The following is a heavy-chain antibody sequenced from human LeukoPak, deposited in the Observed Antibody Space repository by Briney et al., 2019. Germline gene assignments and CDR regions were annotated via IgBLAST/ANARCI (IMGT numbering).Heavy chain of an antibody. CDR1: GFTFSSYG. Sequence: PGRSLRLSCAASGFTFSSYGMHWVRQAPGKGLEWVSGISPGGPTYYADSVKGRFTISRDNSKNTLYRQMNSLRAEDTGVYYCAKDLSSGSRRAYWGQGTLVTVSS. J-gene: IGHJ4*02. CDR2: ISPGGPT. CDR3: AKDLSSGSRRAY. V-gene: IGHV3-NL1*01. D-gene: IGHD6-19*01.